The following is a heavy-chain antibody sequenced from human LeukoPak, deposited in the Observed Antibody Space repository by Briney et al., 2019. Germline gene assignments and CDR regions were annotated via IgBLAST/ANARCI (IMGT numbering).Heavy chain of an antibody. D-gene: IGHD3-9*01. CDR3: ARVTGYMIEDYFDY. V-gene: IGHV4-61*02. Sequence: SQTLSLTCTVSGNSISSGDNYWSWIRQPAGKGLEWIGRIYTSGSTNYNPSLKSRVTISVDTSKNQFSLKLNSVTAADTAVYYCARVTGYMIEDYFDYWGQGILVTVSS. CDR2: IYTSGST. CDR1: GNSISSGDNY. J-gene: IGHJ4*02.